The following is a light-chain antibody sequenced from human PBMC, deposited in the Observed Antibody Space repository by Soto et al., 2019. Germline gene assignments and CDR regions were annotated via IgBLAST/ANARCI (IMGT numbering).Light chain of an antibody. CDR2: GVS. CDR3: QSYTTSNTRV. V-gene: IGLV2-14*01. CDR1: SSDVGAYNY. Sequence: QSALTQPASVSGSPGQSITISCTGTSSDVGAYNYVSWYQHHPGKAPKVIIYGVSNRPSGVSNRFSGSKSGNTASLTISGLQAEDEADYYCQSYTTSNTRVFGGGTKVTVL. J-gene: IGLJ3*02.